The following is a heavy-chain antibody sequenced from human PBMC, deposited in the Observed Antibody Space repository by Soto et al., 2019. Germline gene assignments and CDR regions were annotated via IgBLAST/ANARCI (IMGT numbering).Heavy chain of an antibody. Sequence: PSETVSLTCTVSGGSISSSSYYWGWIRQPAGKGLEWIGSIYYSGSTCYKPSLKSRVTISVDTCKKQFSLKLSSVTAADTAVHYCASIPPTVTTKPWFQPWRKGSLVT. D-gene: IGHD4-4*01. J-gene: IGHJ5*02. CDR1: GGSISSSSYY. CDR2: IYYSGST. V-gene: IGHV4-39*01. CDR3: ASIPPTVTTKPWFQP.